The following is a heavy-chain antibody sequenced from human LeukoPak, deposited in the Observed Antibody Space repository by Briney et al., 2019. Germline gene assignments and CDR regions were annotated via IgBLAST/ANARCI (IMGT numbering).Heavy chain of an antibody. CDR1: GSTVSSNY. D-gene: IGHD1-26*01. CDR2: FYSGGGT. CDR3: AREADVGASNALDI. Sequence: GGSLRLSCAASGSTVSSNYMSWVRQAPGKGLEWVSVFYSGGGTFYADSVKGRFTISRDNSKNTLYLQMDSLRAEDTAVYYCAREADVGASNALDIWGQGTMVIVSS. J-gene: IGHJ3*02. V-gene: IGHV3-53*01.